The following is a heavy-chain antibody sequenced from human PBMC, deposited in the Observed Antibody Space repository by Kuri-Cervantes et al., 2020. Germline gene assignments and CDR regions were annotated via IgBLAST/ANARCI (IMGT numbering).Heavy chain of an antibody. D-gene: IGHD5-18*01. Sequence: ASVKVSCKASGYSFTYYYMHWVRQAPGQGPEWMGWINPNSGGITYAQKFQGRVTMTRDTPISTAYMELSRLSSDDTAVYYCAIPPTAMVTSYYCYGMDVWGQGTTVTVSS. CDR2: INPNSGGI. V-gene: IGHV1-2*02. CDR1: GYSFTYYY. CDR3: AIPPTAMVTSYYCYGMDV. J-gene: IGHJ6*02.